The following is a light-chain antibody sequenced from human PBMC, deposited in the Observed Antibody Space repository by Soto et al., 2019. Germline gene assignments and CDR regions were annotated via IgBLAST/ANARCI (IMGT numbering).Light chain of an antibody. CDR3: QKYNSAPRT. Sequence: DIQITQSPSSLSASVGDRVTITCRASQGISSYLAWYQQKPGKVPRLLIYAASSLQSGVPSRFSGSGSGTDFTLTISSLQPEDVATYYCQKYNSAPRTFGQGTKLEI. J-gene: IGKJ2*01. V-gene: IGKV1-27*01. CDR2: AAS. CDR1: QGISSY.